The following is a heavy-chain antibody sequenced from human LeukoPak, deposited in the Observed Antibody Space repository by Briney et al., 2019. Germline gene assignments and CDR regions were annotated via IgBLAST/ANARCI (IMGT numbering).Heavy chain of an antibody. J-gene: IGHJ6*03. CDR3: VRDPSYGSSWYYYMDV. V-gene: IGHV3-7*01. D-gene: IGHD6-13*01. Sequence: GGSLRLSCTASGFTFSDYWMTWVRQAPGKGPEWVANIKQDGSQRYYVDSVRGRFTISRDNAKNSLYLQMDSLRVEDTAVYYCVRDPSYGSSWYYYMDVWGKGTTVTVSS. CDR1: GFTFSDYW. CDR2: IKQDGSQR.